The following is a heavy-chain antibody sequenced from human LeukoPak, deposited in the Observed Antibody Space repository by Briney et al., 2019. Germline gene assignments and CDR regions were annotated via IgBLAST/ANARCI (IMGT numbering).Heavy chain of an antibody. CDR3: AKRGVQGYMDV. CDR1: GFTFRGFL. Sequence: GGALRLSCEASGFTFRGFLMHWVRQAPGRGLEWGSSILADGETTYYAAPVRGRFTISRDNSKNTLTLQMNSLSADDTAVYFCAKRGVQGYMDVWGKGTTVIVSS. V-gene: IGHV3-23*01. CDR2: ILADGETT. D-gene: IGHD1-26*01. J-gene: IGHJ6*03.